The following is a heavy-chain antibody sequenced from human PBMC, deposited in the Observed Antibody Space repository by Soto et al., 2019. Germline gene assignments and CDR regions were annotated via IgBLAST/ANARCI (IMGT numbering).Heavy chain of an antibody. D-gene: IGHD5-12*01. CDR3: ARSGGGYDLGDY. CDR1: GYIFSAYY. J-gene: IGHJ4*02. CDR2: LAPNTGRT. V-gene: IGHV1-2*02. Sequence: QVHLVQSGAEVKSPGASVKVSCKASGYIFSAYYLHWVRHAPGQGLEWMGWLAPNTGRTNHAPKFKGRVTMTTDTSISTAYMELSRLTSDDSAVYYCARSGGGYDLGDYWGQGTLVTVSS.